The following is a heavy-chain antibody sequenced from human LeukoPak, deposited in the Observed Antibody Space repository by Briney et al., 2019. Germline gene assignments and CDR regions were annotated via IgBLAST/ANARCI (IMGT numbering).Heavy chain of an antibody. Sequence: SETLSLTCTVSGGSISSGGYYWSWIRQHPGKGLEWIGSIYYSGSTNYNPSLKSRVTISVDTSKNQFSLKLSSVTAADTAVYYCARDTYFSYSSGWYLPQPAFDIWGQGTMVTVSS. D-gene: IGHD6-19*01. CDR2: IYYSGST. V-gene: IGHV4-30-4*08. CDR3: ARDTYFSYSSGWYLPQPAFDI. J-gene: IGHJ3*02. CDR1: GGSISSGGYY.